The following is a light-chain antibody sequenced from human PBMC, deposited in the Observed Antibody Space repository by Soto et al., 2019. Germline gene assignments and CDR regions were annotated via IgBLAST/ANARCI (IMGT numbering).Light chain of an antibody. J-gene: IGKJ5*01. V-gene: IGKV1-12*01. CDR1: QAISSW. Sequence: DIQLTQSPSFLSASVGDRVTLTCRASQAISSWLAWYQQKPGTAPKLLIFAASSLQTGVPSRFSGSGSGTEFTLTISSLQPEEFATYYCKQASSFPPTFGQGTRLEIK. CDR3: KQASSFPPT. CDR2: AAS.